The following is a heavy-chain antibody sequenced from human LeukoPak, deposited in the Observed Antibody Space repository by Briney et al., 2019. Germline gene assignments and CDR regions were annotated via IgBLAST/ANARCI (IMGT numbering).Heavy chain of an antibody. CDR2: IRSKGYGETT. CDR3: TTGIAAADD. V-gene: IGHV3-49*03. D-gene: IGHD6-13*01. CDR1: GFTFGDYV. Sequence: GGSLRLSCTASGFTFGDYVMSWFRQAPGKRLEWVGFIRSKGYGETTEYAASVKGRFTISRDDSKNIAYLQMKSLKTEDTAVYYCTTGIAAADDWGQGTLVTVSS. J-gene: IGHJ4*02.